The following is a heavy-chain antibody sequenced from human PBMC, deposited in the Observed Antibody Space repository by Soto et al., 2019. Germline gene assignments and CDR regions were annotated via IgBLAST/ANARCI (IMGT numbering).Heavy chain of an antibody. J-gene: IGHJ4*02. CDR1: GYTFSSHD. Sequence: QVQLVQSGAEVKKPGASVKVSCKASGYTFSSHDINWVRQATGQGLGWMGWLNPHRGSTAYTHKFQGRVTMTWDASINTAYLELSSLRSEDTAMYYCARVSSIAARRSFDSWGQGTLVSVSS. CDR2: LNPHRGST. CDR3: ARVSSIAARRSFDS. V-gene: IGHV1-8*01. D-gene: IGHD6-6*01.